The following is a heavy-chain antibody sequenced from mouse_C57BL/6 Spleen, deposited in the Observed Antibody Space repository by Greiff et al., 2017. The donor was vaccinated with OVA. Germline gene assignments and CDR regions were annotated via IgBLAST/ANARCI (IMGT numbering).Heavy chain of an antibody. V-gene: IGHV1-20*01. CDR1: GYSFTGYF. CDR3: ARPYYYGSSDWYFDV. D-gene: IGHD1-1*01. Sequence: VQLKQSGPELVKPGDSVKISCKASGYSFTGYFMNWVMQSHGKSLEWIGRINPYNGDTFYNQKFKGKATLTVDKSSSTAHMELRSLTSEDSAVYYCARPYYYGSSDWYFDVWGTGTTVTVSS. CDR2: INPYNGDT. J-gene: IGHJ1*03.